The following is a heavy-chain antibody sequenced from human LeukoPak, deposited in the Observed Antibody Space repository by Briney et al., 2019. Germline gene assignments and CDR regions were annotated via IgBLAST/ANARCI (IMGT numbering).Heavy chain of an antibody. CDR3: ARGRGPYGWFDP. D-gene: IGHD3-10*01. J-gene: IGHJ5*02. CDR2: MSSDESTT. Sequence: GSLRLSCAASGFTLSSHWMHWARQTPGKGLVWVSRMSSDESTTNYADSVRGRFTISRDNAKTALYLQMNNLRAEDTAIYFCARGRGPYGWFDPWGQGTLVTVSS. V-gene: IGHV3-74*01. CDR1: GFTLSSHW.